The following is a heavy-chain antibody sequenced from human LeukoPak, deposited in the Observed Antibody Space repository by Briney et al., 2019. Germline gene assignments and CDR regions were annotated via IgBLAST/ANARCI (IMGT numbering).Heavy chain of an antibody. D-gene: IGHD1-1*01. CDR3: ARYVPVKTGPTRASFDY. Sequence: PGGSLRLSCAASGFTFNNYYMSWVRQAPGRGLQWIGEINESGATNCDPSLKSRVTMSIDTSKSQFSLSLRSVTAADTAVYFCARYVPVKTGPTRASFDYWGQGILVSVSS. CDR2: INESGAT. CDR1: GFTFNNYY. V-gene: IGHV4-34*01. J-gene: IGHJ4*02.